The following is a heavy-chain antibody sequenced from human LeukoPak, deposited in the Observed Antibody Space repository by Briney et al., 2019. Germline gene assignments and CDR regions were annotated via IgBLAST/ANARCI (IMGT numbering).Heavy chain of an antibody. CDR3: AKGLYYYNSGSFDY. CDR2: SSGSGDST. V-gene: IGHV3-23*01. Sequence: PGGSLRLSCAASGFTFSSYAMSWVRQAPGKGLQWVSGSSGSGDSTFYGDSVKGWFTISRDNSKNTLYPQMDSLSAEDPAVYLRAKGLYYYNSGSFDYWGQGTLVTVSS. D-gene: IGHD3-10*01. J-gene: IGHJ4*01. CDR1: GFTFSSYA.